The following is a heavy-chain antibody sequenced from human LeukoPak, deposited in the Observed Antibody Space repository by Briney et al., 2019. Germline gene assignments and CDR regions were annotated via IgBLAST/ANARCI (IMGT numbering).Heavy chain of an antibody. CDR1: GYSISSGYY. V-gene: IGHV4-38-2*02. CDR2: IYHSGST. CDR3: ARLYSSSWYIVAFDI. D-gene: IGHD6-13*01. Sequence: SETLSLTCTVSGYSISSGYYWGWIRQPPGKGLEWIGSIYHSGSTYYNPSLKSRVTISVDTSKNQFSLKLSSVTAADTAVYYCARLYSSSWYIVAFDIWGQGTMVTVSS. J-gene: IGHJ3*02.